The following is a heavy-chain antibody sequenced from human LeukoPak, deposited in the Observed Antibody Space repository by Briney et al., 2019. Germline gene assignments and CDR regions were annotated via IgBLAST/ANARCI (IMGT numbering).Heavy chain of an antibody. D-gene: IGHD2-2*01. Sequence: ASVTVSCKPSGYSFTRYYLHWVRQAPGQRLEWMGWINSNSGDTKFAQKFQGRVTMTRDTSISTAYMELSSLISDDMAVYYCARDQGDYYCTSTSCSGGAFDFWGQGTMVTVSS. V-gene: IGHV1-2*02. CDR2: INSNSGDT. J-gene: IGHJ3*01. CDR1: GYSFTRYY. CDR3: ARDQGDYYCTSTSCSGGAFDF.